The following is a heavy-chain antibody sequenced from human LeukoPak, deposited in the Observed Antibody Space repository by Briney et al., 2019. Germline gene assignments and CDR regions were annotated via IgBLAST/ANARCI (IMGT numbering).Heavy chain of an antibody. D-gene: IGHD6-13*01. V-gene: IGHV4-39*01. CDR3: ARVPQGSSWPYYFDY. Sequence: SETLSLTCTVSGGSISSSSYYWGWIRQPPGKGLEWIGCIYYSGSTYYNPSLKSRVTISVDTSKNQFSLKLSSVTAADTAVYYCARVPQGSSWPYYFDYWGQGTLVTVSS. J-gene: IGHJ4*02. CDR2: IYYSGST. CDR1: GGSISSSSYY.